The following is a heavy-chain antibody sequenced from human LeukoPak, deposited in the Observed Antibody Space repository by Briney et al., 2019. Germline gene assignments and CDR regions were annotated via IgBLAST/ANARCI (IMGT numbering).Heavy chain of an antibody. D-gene: IGHD4-17*01. J-gene: IGHJ6*02. CDR2: IFDRGET. Sequence: SETLSLTCAVSGGSISGFYWHWIRQSPGKGLEWIGYIFDRGETNYNPSLKSRVTISLDTSRNQFSLNLRSVIAADTAVYYCARQDDSYRDYSSYYYSGFNVWGQGTTVAVSS. CDR1: GGSISGFY. V-gene: IGHV4-59*08. CDR3: ARQDDSYRDYSSYYYSGFNV.